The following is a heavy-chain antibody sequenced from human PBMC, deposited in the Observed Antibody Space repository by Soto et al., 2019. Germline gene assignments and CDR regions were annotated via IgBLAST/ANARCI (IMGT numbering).Heavy chain of an antibody. Sequence: PGGSLRLSCAASGFTLSAYWMHWVRQAPGRGLEWVSRLSSDGFGTAYADSVKGRFHISRDNARNTLFLQMNGLRAEDTAVYYCARDLGGPDYWGRGTWVTVAS. CDR1: GFTLSAYW. CDR3: ARDLGGPDY. D-gene: IGHD3-16*01. CDR2: LSSDGFGT. V-gene: IGHV3-74*03. J-gene: IGHJ4*02.